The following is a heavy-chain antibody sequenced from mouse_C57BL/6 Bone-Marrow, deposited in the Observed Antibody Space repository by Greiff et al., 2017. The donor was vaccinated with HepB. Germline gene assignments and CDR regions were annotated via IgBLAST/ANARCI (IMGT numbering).Heavy chain of an antibody. Sequence: VQRVESGPGLVAPSQSLSITCTVSGFSLTSYGVHWVRQPPGKGLEWLVVRWSDGSTNYNSALKSRLSIIKDNSKSQVVLQMNSLQTDDTAMYDCARHNGYCYYAMDYWGQGTSVTVSS. CDR3: ARHNGYCYYAMDY. D-gene: IGHD2-3*01. V-gene: IGHV2-6-1*01. CDR1: GFSLTSYG. J-gene: IGHJ4*01. CDR2: RWSDGST.